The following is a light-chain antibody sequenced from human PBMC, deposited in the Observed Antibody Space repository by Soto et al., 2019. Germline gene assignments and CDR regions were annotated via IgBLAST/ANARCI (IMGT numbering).Light chain of an antibody. CDR3: QQYNSYWT. J-gene: IGKJ1*01. Sequence: DIQMTQSPSTLSGSVGDRVTITCRASQTISSWLAWYQQKPGKAPKLLIYKASKLEPGVPSRFSGSGSGTEFTLSISNLQPDDFATYYCQQYNSYWTFGQGTKVDIK. CDR2: KAS. V-gene: IGKV1-5*03. CDR1: QTISSW.